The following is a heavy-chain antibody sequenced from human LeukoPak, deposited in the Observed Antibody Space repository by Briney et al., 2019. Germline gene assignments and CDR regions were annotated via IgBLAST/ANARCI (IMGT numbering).Heavy chain of an antibody. V-gene: IGHV3-21*01. Sequence: GGSLRLSCAASGFTFSSYSMNWVRQAPGKGLEWVSSISSSSSYIYYADSVKGRFTISRDNAKNSLYLQMNSLRAEDTAVYYCARRAKYGLGSFFDYWGQGTLVTVSS. D-gene: IGHD3-10*01. CDR3: ARRAKYGLGSFFDY. CDR1: GFTFSSYS. CDR2: ISSSSSYI. J-gene: IGHJ4*02.